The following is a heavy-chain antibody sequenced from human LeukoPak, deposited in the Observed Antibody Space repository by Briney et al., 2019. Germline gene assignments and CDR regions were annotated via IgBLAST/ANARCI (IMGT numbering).Heavy chain of an antibody. J-gene: IGHJ3*02. D-gene: IGHD2-21*02. CDR3: ARDPCGGDCYAFDI. Sequence: GGSLRLSCAASGFTFSSYGMHWVRQAPGKGLEWVAVIWYDGSNKYYVDSVKGRFTISRDNSKNTLYLQMNSLRAEDTAVYYCARDPCGGDCYAFDIWGQGTMVTVSS. V-gene: IGHV3-33*01. CDR2: IWYDGSNK. CDR1: GFTFSSYG.